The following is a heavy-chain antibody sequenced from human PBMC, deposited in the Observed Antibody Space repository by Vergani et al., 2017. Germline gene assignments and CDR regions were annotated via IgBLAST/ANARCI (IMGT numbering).Heavy chain of an antibody. D-gene: IGHD6-6*01. CDR2: IYDSRNN. V-gene: IGHV4-39*01. CDR3: ARHLRQLARNDVFDI. Sequence: QLQLQESGPRLVKPSETLSLTCSLSGMSISNNNYYWGWIRQPPGKGLEWIGSIYDSRNNNYSPSLKSRVSLSVDTSKNQFPLNLTSVTAADTAVYYCARHLRQLARNDVFDIWGHGTLVTVSS. CDR1: GMSISNNNYY. J-gene: IGHJ3*02.